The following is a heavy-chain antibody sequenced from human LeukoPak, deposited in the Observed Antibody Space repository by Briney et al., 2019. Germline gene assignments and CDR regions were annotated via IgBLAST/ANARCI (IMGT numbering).Heavy chain of an antibody. J-gene: IGHJ6*03. CDR3: ARDGTPIYSGGWVYMDV. V-gene: IGHV3-21*01. D-gene: IGHD6-25*01. CDR1: GFTFSSYS. CDR2: ISSSSSYI. Sequence: PGGSLRLSYAASGFTFSSYSMDWVRQAPGKGLEWVSSISSSSSYIYYADSVKGRFTISRDNAKNSLYLQMNSLRAEDTAVYYCARDGTPIYSGGWVYMDVWGIGTTVTISS.